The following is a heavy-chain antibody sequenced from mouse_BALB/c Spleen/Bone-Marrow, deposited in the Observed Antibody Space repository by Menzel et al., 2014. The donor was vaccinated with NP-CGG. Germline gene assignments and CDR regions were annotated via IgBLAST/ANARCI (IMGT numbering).Heavy chain of an antibody. V-gene: IGHV1-69*01. CDR3: ARGGHDFSLDY. D-gene: IGHD2-4*01. CDR2: IDTSDSYT. CDR1: GYTFXDNW. Sequence: VQLQQSGAELGMPGASVKMSCKASGYTFXDNWIYWVKQRPGQGLEWIGAIDTSDSYTNYNQKFMGKASLTVDASSSTAYMQVSSPTSDDSAVYYCARGGHDFSLDYWGQGTSVTVSS. J-gene: IGHJ4*01.